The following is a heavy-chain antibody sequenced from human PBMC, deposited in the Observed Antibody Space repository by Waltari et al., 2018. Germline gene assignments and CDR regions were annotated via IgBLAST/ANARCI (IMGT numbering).Heavy chain of an antibody. CDR1: IFPFLSFA. J-gene: IGHJ3*02. CDR2: VSSDGGTK. D-gene: IGHD2-21*02. CDR3: AKEGNGDSQYAFDI. V-gene: IGHV3-30*18. Sequence: QVQLVESGGGVVQPGRSLRLSCPASIFPFLSFAWLWRRQGPGQGLEWVAVVSSDGGTKYYLDSVMGRFTISRDNSMNTLYLQMNGLRPEDTALYYCAKEGNGDSQYAFDIWGQGTMVSVS.